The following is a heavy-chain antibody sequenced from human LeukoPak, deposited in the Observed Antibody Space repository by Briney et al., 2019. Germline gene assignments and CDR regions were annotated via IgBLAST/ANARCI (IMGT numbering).Heavy chain of an antibody. CDR2: IYYSGST. CDR3: ARQVAAASLWYFDY. V-gene: IGHV4-59*01. Sequence: KPSETLSLTCTVSGGSISSYYWSWVRQPPGKGLEWVGDIYYSGSTNYNPALKRRGTISVDTSKKKFPQRLRYVTAADTTVYYCARQVAAASLWYFDYWGQGTLVTVSS. CDR1: GGSISSYY. J-gene: IGHJ4*02. D-gene: IGHD6-13*01.